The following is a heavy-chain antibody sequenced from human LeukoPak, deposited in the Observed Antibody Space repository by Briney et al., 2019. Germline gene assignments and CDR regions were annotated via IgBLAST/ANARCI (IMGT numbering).Heavy chain of an antibody. CDR1: GFTFDDYA. V-gene: IGHV3-9*01. Sequence: GRSLRLSCAASGFTFDDYAMHWVRQAPGKGLEWVSGISWNSVSIGYADSVKGRFTISRDNAKNSLYLQMNSLRAEDTALYYCAKEVYDSAGLYYYGMDIWGQGTTVTVSS. D-gene: IGHD3-22*01. J-gene: IGHJ6*02. CDR3: AKEVYDSAGLYYYGMDI. CDR2: ISWNSVSI.